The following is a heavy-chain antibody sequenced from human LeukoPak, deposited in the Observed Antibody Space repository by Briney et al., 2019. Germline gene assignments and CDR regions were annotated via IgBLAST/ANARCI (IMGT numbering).Heavy chain of an antibody. CDR3: ARDRVEMATITGPFGY. V-gene: IGHV1-69*05. CDR1: GGTFSSYA. J-gene: IGHJ4*02. CDR2: IIPIFGTA. Sequence: GASVKVSCKASGGTFSSYAISWVRQAPGQGLEWMARIIPIFGTANYAQKFQGRVTITTDESTSTAYMELSSLRSEDTAVYYCARDRVEMATITGPFGYWGQGTLVTVSS. D-gene: IGHD5-24*01.